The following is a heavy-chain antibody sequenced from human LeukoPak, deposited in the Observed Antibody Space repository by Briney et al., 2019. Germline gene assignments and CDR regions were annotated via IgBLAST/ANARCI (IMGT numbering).Heavy chain of an antibody. J-gene: IGHJ6*03. CDR1: GYTFTGHY. D-gene: IGHD2-15*01. V-gene: IGHV1-2*02. CDR3: ARGCGDGTCYSSDYYYMDV. CDR2: INPNSGGT. Sequence: ASVKVSCKASGYTFTGHYIHWVRQAPGQGLEWMGWINPNSGGTTYAQRFQGRVTMTRDTSISTAYMDLSRLRSDDTAVYYCARGCGDGTCYSSDYYYMDVWGKGTTVTVSS.